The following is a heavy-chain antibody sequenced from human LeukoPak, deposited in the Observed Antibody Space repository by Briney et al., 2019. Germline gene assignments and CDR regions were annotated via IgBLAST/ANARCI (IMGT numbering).Heavy chain of an antibody. V-gene: IGHV4-38-2*02. CDR2: MFHSGST. Sequence: SETLSLTCTVSGYSISSGHYWAWIRQSPEKGLEWIASMFHSGSTYYNPSLKSRVTTSADTSKNEFSLKLSSVTAADTAVYYCARAGTNLGDYDYWGQGTLVAVSS. D-gene: IGHD4-17*01. J-gene: IGHJ4*02. CDR3: ARAGTNLGDYDY. CDR1: GYSISSGHY.